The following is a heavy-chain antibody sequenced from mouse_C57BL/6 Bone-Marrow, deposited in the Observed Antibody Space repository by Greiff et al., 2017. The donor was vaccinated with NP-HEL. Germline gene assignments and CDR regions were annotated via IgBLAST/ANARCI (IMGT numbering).Heavy chain of an antibody. CDR3: ARTLMYYYGSSYEEGAMDY. D-gene: IGHD1-1*01. Sequence: QVQLKQSGPGLVQPSQCLSITCTVSGFSLTSYGVHWVRQSPGKGLEWLGVIWSGGSTDYNAAFISRLSISKDNSKSQVFFKMNSLQADDTAIYYCARTLMYYYGSSYEEGAMDYWGQGTSVTVSS. V-gene: IGHV2-2*01. CDR1: GFSLTSYG. CDR2: IWSGGST. J-gene: IGHJ4*01.